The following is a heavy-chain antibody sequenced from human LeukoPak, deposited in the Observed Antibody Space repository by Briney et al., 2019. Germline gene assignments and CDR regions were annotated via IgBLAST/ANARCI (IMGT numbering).Heavy chain of an antibody. CDR2: IYHSGST. Sequence: KPSETLSLTCTVSGYSISSGYYWGWIRQPPGKGLEWIGSIYHSGSTYYNPSLKSRVTISVDTSKNQFSLKLSSVTAADTAVYYCARDGAGFPEGSVVTPGWFDPWGQGTLVTVSS. D-gene: IGHD4-23*01. V-gene: IGHV4-38-2*02. CDR1: GYSISSGYY. J-gene: IGHJ5*02. CDR3: ARDGAGFPEGSVVTPGWFDP.